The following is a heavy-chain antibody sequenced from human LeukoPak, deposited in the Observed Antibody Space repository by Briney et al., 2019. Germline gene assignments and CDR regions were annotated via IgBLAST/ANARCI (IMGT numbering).Heavy chain of an antibody. V-gene: IGHV4-39*07. J-gene: IGHJ4*02. D-gene: IGHD6-13*01. CDR2: VHYSGAT. CDR1: GGSITSDAYY. CDR3: ARDKGKAAAGTFDY. Sequence: PSETLSLTCTVSGGSITSDAYYWGWIRQPPGKGLEWIASVHYSGATYYNPSLKSRVTISVDTSKNHFSLKLSSVAAADTAVYYCARDKGKAAAGTFDYWGQGTLVTVSS.